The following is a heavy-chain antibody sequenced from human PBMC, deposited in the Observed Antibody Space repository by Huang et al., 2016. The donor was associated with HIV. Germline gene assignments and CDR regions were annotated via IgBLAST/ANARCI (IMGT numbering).Heavy chain of an antibody. V-gene: IGHV3-30*04. D-gene: IGHD5-12*01. CDR2: ISYEGRNK. J-gene: IGHJ6*03. Sequence: QVQLVESGGGVVQPGRSLRLSCAASSFTFSNYAMHWVRQGPGKGLEWVAVISYEGRNKYYADSVKGRFTISRDNSKNTLYLQMNSLRAEDTAVYYCARDLWLRDLYYYYYMDVWGKGTTVTVSS. CDR1: SFTFSNYA. CDR3: ARDLWLRDLYYYYYMDV.